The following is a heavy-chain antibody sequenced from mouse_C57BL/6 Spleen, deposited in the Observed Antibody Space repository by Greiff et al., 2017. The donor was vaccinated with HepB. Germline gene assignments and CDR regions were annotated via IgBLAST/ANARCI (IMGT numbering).Heavy chain of an antibody. Sequence: EVHLVESGAELVRPGASVKLSCTASGFNIKDDYMHWVKQRPEQGLEWIGWIDPENGDTEYASKFQGKAPITADTSSNTAYLQLSSLTSEDTAVYYCTTGAGSSPFDYWGQGTTLTVSS. CDR2: IDPENGDT. V-gene: IGHV14-4*01. D-gene: IGHD1-1*01. CDR1: GFNIKDDY. J-gene: IGHJ2*01. CDR3: TTGAGSSPFDY.